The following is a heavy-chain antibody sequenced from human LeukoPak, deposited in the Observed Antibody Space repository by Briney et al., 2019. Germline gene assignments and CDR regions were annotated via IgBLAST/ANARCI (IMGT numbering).Heavy chain of an antibody. CDR2: INPDGSTI. J-gene: IGHJ3*01. CDR1: GFSLGNYF. D-gene: IGHD1-26*01. Sequence: QPGGSLRLSCAASGFSLGNYFMLWLRQAPGKGLIWVSRINPDGSTIYYADSVKGRFTISRDNVGSSLYLEMNSLSVEDTALYYCTRGLSGTHNAFDLWGQGTLVTVSS. V-gene: IGHV3-74*01. CDR3: TRGLSGTHNAFDL.